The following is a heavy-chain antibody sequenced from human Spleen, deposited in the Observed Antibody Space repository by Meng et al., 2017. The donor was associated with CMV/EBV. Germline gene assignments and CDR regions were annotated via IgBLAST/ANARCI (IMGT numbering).Heavy chain of an antibody. Sequence: ASVKVSCKAFGFNFNSYYLHWVRQAPGQGLEWMGIINPSGGSTSYAQKFQGRVTMTRDTSTSTVYMELSSLRSEDTAVYYCARDIVGATTYYYGMDVWGQGTTVTVSS. CDR2: INPSGGST. D-gene: IGHD1-26*01. J-gene: IGHJ6*02. CDR3: ARDIVGATTYYYGMDV. CDR1: GFNFNSYY. V-gene: IGHV1-46*02.